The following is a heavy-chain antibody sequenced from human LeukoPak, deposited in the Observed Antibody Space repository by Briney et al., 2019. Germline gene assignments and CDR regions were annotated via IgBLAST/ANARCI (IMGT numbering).Heavy chain of an antibody. V-gene: IGHV3-66*01. J-gene: IGHJ4*02. Sequence: PGGSLRLSCAASGFTVSSNYVSWVRQAPGKGLEWVSVIYSGGSTYYADSVKGRFTISRDNSKNTLYLQMNSLRAEDTAVCYCARDLVYCSSTSCHGAIDYWGQGTLVTVSS. CDR3: ARDLVYCSSTSCHGAIDY. D-gene: IGHD2-2*01. CDR1: GFTVSSNY. CDR2: IYSGGST.